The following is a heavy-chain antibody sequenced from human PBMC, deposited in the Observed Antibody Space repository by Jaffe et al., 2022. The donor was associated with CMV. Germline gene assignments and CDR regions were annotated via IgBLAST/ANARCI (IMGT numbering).Heavy chain of an antibody. CDR2: IYPGDSDT. J-gene: IGHJ6*02. D-gene: IGHD5-12*01. CDR1: GYSFTSYW. V-gene: IGHV5-51*01. Sequence: EVQLVQSGAEVKKPGESLKISCKGSGYSFTSYWIGWVRQMPGKGLEWMGIIYPGDSDTRYSPSFQGQVTISADKSISTAYLQWSSLKASDTAMYYCARHALIDSGYAPIMVYYYGMDVWGQGTTVTVSS. CDR3: ARHALIDSGYAPIMVYYYGMDV.